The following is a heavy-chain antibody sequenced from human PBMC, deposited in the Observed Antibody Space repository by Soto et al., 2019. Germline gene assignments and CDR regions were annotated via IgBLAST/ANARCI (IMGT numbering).Heavy chain of an antibody. D-gene: IGHD5-18*01. J-gene: IGHJ4*02. CDR3: AKRDGNTYGLFL. V-gene: IGHV3-74*01. CDR2: IKTDGSST. Sequence: EVQLVESGGGLVEPGGSLRLSCAASGFTFSDYWIHWVRQAPGKGLVWVSRIKTDGSSTDYADSVKGRFSISEDNAKNTLYLQLNSLSAEDTAVYYCAKRDGNTYGLFLWGQGTLVTVSS. CDR1: GFTFSDYW.